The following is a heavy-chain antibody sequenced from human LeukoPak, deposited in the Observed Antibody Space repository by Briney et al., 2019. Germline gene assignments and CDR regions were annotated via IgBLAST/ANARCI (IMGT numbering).Heavy chain of an antibody. D-gene: IGHD6-13*01. CDR3: ARGPLMSAGGGVDP. J-gene: IGHJ5*02. CDR2: VSINGGS. V-gene: IGHV4-4*07. Sequence: SETLSLTCSVSGVSISNYYWSWIRQSAGKGLEWIGRVSINGGSNYNPSLTSRVSMSIDTSKGQFSLKLTSVTAADTAVYYCARGPLMSAGGGVDPWGQGTLVAVSS. CDR1: GVSISNYY.